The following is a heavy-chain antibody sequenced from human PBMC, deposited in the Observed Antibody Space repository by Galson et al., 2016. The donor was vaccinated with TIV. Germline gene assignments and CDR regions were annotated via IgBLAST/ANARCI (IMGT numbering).Heavy chain of an antibody. CDR3: ARPRAYSNKWWFDY. J-gene: IGHJ4*02. Sequence: SVKASCKASGGAFTTYVITWVRQAPGQGLEWIGGIIPIFGSANYAQKFQGRVTITTEESTSTAYMELRSLRSDDTAVYYCARPRAYSNKWWFDYWGQGTLVTVSS. V-gene: IGHV1-69*05. D-gene: IGHD2-15*01. CDR1: GGAFTTYV. CDR2: IIPIFGSA.